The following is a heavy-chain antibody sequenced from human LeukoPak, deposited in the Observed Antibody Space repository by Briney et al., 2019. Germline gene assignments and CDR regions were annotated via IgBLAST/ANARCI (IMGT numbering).Heavy chain of an antibody. CDR2: IYPGDSDT. J-gene: IGHJ3*02. V-gene: IGHV5-51*01. CDR1: GYSFTNYW. Sequence: PGESLKISCKGSGYSFTNYWIGWVRQMPGKGLEWVGIIYPGDSDTRYSPSFQGQDTISADKSISTAYLQWSSLKASDIAMYYCARQYCGSTSCYGPSDAFDIWGQGTMVTVSS. CDR3: ARQYCGSTSCYGPSDAFDI. D-gene: IGHD2-2*01.